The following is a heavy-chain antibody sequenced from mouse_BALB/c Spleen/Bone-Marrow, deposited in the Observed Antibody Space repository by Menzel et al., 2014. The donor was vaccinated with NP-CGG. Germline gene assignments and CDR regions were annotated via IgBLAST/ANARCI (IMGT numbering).Heavy chain of an antibody. D-gene: IGHD1-1*01. Sequence: VVESGASMKISCKASGYSFTGYSMNWVKQSHGKNLEWIGLINPYNVGTSCNQKFKGKATLTVDKSSSTAYMELLSLTSEDSAVYYCARGGYYEALSYWGQGTTLTVSS. CDR2: INPYNVGT. J-gene: IGHJ2*01. CDR1: GYSFTGYS. V-gene: IGHV1-26*01. CDR3: ARGGYYEALSY.